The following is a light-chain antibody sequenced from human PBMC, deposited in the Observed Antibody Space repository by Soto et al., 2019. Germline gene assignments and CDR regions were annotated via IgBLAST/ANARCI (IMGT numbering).Light chain of an antibody. CDR1: SSNFGSNT. CDR3: SAWDDSFNGDV. Sequence: QSVLTQPPSASVTPGQRVTISCSGSSSNFGSNTVNWYQQLPGTAPKLLIYTNNQRPSGVPDRFSGSKSGTSASLVISGLKSEDEADYYCSAWDDSFNGDVFGIATKVTVL. J-gene: IGLJ1*01. V-gene: IGLV1-44*01. CDR2: TNN.